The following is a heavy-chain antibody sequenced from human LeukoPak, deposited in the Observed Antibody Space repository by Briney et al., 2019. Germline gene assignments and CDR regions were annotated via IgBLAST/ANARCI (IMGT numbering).Heavy chain of an antibody. CDR2: ISYDGSNK. V-gene: IGHV3-30*18. J-gene: IGHJ4*02. CDR1: GFTFSSYG. CDR3: AKDLVLRYFDWAFDY. D-gene: IGHD3-9*01. Sequence: GGSLRLSCAASGFTFSSYGMHWGRQAPGKGLEWVAVISYDGSNKYYADSMKGRFTISRDNSKNTLYLQMNSLRAEDTAVYYCAKDLVLRYFDWAFDYWGQGTLVTVSS.